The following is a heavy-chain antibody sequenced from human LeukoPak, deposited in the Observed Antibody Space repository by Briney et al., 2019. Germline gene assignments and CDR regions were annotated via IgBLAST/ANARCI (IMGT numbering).Heavy chain of an antibody. CDR2: VYPGNSDT. CDR1: GYSFTSYW. CDR3: ARGATTHDY. V-gene: IGHV5-51*01. Sequence: GESLKISCKGSGYSFTSYWIGWVRLMPGKGLEWMGAVYPGNSDTRYSPSFQGQVTISADRSISTAYLQWSSLKASDTAMYYCARGATTHDYWGQGTLVTVSS. J-gene: IGHJ4*02. D-gene: IGHD1-1*01.